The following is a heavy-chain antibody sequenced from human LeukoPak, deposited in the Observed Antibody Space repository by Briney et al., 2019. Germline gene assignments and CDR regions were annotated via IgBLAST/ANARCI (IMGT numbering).Heavy chain of an antibody. J-gene: IGHJ5*02. CDR1: GFTFNSYA. D-gene: IGHD2-15*01. CDR2: IIGSGGST. V-gene: IGHV3-23*01. CDR3: ATFCSGGDCYSFAP. Sequence: PGGSLRLSCAASGFTFNSYAMTWVRQAPGKGLEWVSTIIGSGGSTDYADSVEGRFTISRDNSKDTLFLQMDSLRVEDTAVYYCATFCSGGDCYSFAPWGQGTLVTVSS.